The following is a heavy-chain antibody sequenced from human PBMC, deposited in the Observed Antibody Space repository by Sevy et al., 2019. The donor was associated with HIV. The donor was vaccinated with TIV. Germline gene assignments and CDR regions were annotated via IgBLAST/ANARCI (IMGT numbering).Heavy chain of an antibody. J-gene: IGHJ1*01. CDR2: ISYDGSNK. CDR1: GFTFSSYA. D-gene: IGHD1-26*01. CDR3: ASPLQSVLRSYYLGYFQH. Sequence: GGSLRLSCAASGFTFSSYAMHWVRQAPGKGLEWVAVISYDGSNKYYADSVKGRFTISRDNSKNTLYLQMNSLRAEDTAVYYCASPLQSVLRSYYLGYFQHWGLGTLVTVSS. V-gene: IGHV3-30-3*01.